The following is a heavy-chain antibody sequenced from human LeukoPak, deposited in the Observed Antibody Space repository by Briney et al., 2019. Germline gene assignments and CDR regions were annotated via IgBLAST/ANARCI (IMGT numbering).Heavy chain of an antibody. V-gene: IGHV1-2*02. CDR1: GYTFTGCY. CDR3: ARSIVVVPAALGY. Sequence: ASVKVSCKASGYTFTGCYMHWVRQAPGQGLEWMGWINPNSGGTNYAQKFQGRVTMTRDTSISTAYMELSRLRSDDTAVYYCARSIVVVPAALGYWGQGTLVTVSS. CDR2: INPNSGGT. D-gene: IGHD2-2*01. J-gene: IGHJ4*02.